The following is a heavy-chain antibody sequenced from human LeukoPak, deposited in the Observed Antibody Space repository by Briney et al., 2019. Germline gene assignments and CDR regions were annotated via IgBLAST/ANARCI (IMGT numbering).Heavy chain of an antibody. Sequence: PGGSLRLSCAASGFTFSSYAMSWVRQAPGKGLEWVSAISGSGGSTYYADSVRGRFTISRDNSRNTLFLQMSSLTTEDTAVYYCAKDTGYTSGRLDYWGQGNLVSVSS. V-gene: IGHV3-23*01. CDR2: ISGSGGST. D-gene: IGHD6-19*01. CDR1: GFTFSSYA. J-gene: IGHJ4*02. CDR3: AKDTGYTSGRLDY.